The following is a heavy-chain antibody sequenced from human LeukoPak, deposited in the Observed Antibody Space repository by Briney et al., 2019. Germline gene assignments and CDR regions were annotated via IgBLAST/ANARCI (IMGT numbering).Heavy chain of an antibody. D-gene: IGHD5-12*01. J-gene: IGHJ4*02. CDR3: AKHSYRVDSFTDY. V-gene: IGHV3-23*01. CDR1: GFTFGDYA. Sequence: GRSLRLSCTASGFTFGDYAMSWVRQAPGKGLEWVSGISDSGGTTYYADSVKGRFTISRDNSKNTLYLQMNSLRAEDTAVYYCAKHSYRVDSFTDYWGQGTLVTVSS. CDR2: ISDSGGTT.